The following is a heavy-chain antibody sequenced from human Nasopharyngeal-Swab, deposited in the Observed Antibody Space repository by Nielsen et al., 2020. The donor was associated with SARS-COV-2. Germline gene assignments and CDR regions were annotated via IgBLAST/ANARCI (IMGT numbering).Heavy chain of an antibody. CDR1: GYTFTSYD. D-gene: IGHD6-13*01. CDR2: MNPNSGNT. CDR3: ARLPGIAAAGRERYYYYYMDV. J-gene: IGHJ6*03. Sequence: ASVKVSCKASGYTFTSYDINWVRQATGQGVEWMGWMNPNSGNTGYAQKFQGRVTMTRNTSISTAYMELSSLRSEDTAVYYCARLPGIAAAGRERYYYYYMDVWGKGTTVTVSS. V-gene: IGHV1-8*01.